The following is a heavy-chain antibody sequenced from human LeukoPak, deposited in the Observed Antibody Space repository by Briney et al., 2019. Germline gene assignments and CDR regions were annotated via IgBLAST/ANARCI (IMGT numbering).Heavy chain of an antibody. CDR3: VRWGKEAGMDR. D-gene: IGHD6-19*01. V-gene: IGHV3-23*01. CDR1: GITVSNYD. CDR2: IRESGGGT. Sequence: PGGSLRLSCVVSGITVSNYDMSWVRQAPGKGLEWVSGIRESGGGTNYADSVKGRFTISRDNAKESMFLQMNSLRVEEMAVYYCVRWGKEAGMDRWGQGTLVTVSS. J-gene: IGHJ5*02.